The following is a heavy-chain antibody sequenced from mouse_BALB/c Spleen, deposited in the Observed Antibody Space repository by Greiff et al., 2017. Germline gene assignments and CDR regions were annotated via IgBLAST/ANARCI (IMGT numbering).Heavy chain of an antibody. V-gene: IGHV5-17*02. CDR1: GFTFSSFG. J-gene: IGHJ3*01. CDR2: ISSGSSTI. D-gene: IGHD2-1*01. CDR3: ARYGGNYTFAY. Sequence: EVQVVESGGGLVQPGGSRKLSCAASGFTFSSFGMHWVRQAPEKGLEWVAYISSGSSTIYYADTVKGRFTISRDNPKNTLFLQMTSLRSEDTAMYYCARYGGNYTFAYWGQGTLVTVSA.